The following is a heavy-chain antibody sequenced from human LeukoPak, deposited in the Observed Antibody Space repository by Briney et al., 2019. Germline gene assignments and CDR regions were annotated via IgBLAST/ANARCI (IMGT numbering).Heavy chain of an antibody. CDR3: ARRFAAQLAFVDV. CDR1: GFTFSSYW. CDR2: INSDGSST. Sequence: GGSLRLSCAASGFTFSSYWMHWVRQAPGKGLVWVSRINSDGSSTSYADSVKGRFTISRDNAKNTLYLQMNSLRAEDTAVYYCARRFAAQLAFVDVWGKGTTVTISS. V-gene: IGHV3-74*01. J-gene: IGHJ6*04. D-gene: IGHD3-3*02.